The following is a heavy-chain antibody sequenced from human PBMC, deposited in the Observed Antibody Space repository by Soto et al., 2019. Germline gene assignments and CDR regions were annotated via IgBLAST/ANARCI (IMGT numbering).Heavy chain of an antibody. CDR3: ARQTAVYSRPDWFDP. CDR1: GGSISSSSYY. D-gene: IGHD4-4*01. CDR2: IYYSGST. J-gene: IGHJ5*02. Sequence: SETLSLTCTVSGGSISSSSYYWGWIRQPPGKGLEWIGSIYYSGSTYYNPSLKSRVTISVDTSKNQFSLKLSSVTAADTAVYYCARQTAVYSRPDWFDPWGQGTLVTVSS. V-gene: IGHV4-39*01.